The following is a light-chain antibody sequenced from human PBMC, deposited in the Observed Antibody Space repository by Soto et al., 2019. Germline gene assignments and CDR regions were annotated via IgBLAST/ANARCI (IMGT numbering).Light chain of an antibody. CDR2: DAS. CDR3: QQRSNWPPYT. J-gene: IGKJ2*01. Sequence: EIVLTQSPATLSLSPGERATLSCRASQSVSSYLASYQQKPGQAPRLLIYDASNRATGIPARFSGSGCVTDFTLTISSLEPEDFAVYYCQQRSNWPPYTFGQGTKLEIK. CDR1: QSVSSY. V-gene: IGKV3-11*01.